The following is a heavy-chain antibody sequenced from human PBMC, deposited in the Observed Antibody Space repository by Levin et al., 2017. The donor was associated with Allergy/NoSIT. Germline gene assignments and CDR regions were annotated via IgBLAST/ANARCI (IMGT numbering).Heavy chain of an antibody. CDR2: IKQDGSEK. J-gene: IGHJ6*02. V-gene: IGHV3-7*01. CDR1: GFTFSGYW. CDR3: ARGRYLDV. D-gene: IGHD3-9*01. Sequence: PGGSLRLSCAASGFTFSGYWMSWVRQAPGKGLEWVAYIKQDGSEKYYVDSVKGRFTISRDNAKNSLFLQMHSLGAEDTAVYYCARGRYLDVWGQGTTVTVSS.